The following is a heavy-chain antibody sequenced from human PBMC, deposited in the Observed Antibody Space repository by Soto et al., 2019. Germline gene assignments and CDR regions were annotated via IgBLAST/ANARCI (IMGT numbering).Heavy chain of an antibody. J-gene: IGHJ4*02. D-gene: IGHD6-13*01. CDR3: ARVEAPAGKGT. Sequence: QVQLVQSGAEVKKPGSSVKVSCKASGGTFSSYTISWVRQAPGQGLEWMGRIIPILGIANYEQKFQGRVTITADRATSTAYMELSSLRSEDTAVYSCARVEAPAGKGTWGQGALVTVSS. V-gene: IGHV1-69*02. CDR1: GGTFSSYT. CDR2: IIPILGIA.